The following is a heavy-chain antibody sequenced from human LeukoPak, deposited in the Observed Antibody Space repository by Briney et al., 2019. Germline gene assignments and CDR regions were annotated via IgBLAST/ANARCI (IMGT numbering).Heavy chain of an antibody. D-gene: IGHD2-2*01. V-gene: IGHV1-2*02. CDR3: ARDHCSSANCYENHYYGMDV. J-gene: IGHJ6*02. Sequence: GASVKVSCKASGYTFTGYYMQWVRQAPGQGLEWMGWINPNSGGTNYAQKFQGRVTMTRGTSISTVYMELSRLRSDDTAIYYCARDHCSSANCYENHYYGMDVWGQGTTVTVSS. CDR2: INPNSGGT. CDR1: GYTFTGYY.